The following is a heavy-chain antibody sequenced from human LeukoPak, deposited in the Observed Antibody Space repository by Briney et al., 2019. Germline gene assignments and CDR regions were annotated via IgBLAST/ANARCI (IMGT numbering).Heavy chain of an antibody. CDR1: GFIFTYYG. D-gene: IGHD3-3*01. CDR3: ARGFPGGV. Sequence: GGSLRLSCATSGFIFTYYGVHWVRQAPGKGLEWVAVTWSGGGSKYYADSVKGRFTVSRDNPKNTVYLELNSLRAEDTAVYFCARGFPGGVWGKGTTVTVSS. CDR2: TWSGGGSK. J-gene: IGHJ6*04. V-gene: IGHV3-33*01.